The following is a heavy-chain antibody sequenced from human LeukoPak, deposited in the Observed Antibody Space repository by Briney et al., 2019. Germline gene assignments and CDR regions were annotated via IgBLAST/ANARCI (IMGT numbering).Heavy chain of an antibody. CDR1: GYTFTGYY. V-gene: IGHV1-2*02. J-gene: IGHJ4*02. CDR2: INPNSGGT. CDR3: ARGGRGITMIVVVRAPDY. Sequence: GASVKVSCKASGYTFTGYYMHWVRQAPGQGLEWMGWINPNSGGTNYAQKFQGRVTMTRDTSISTAYMELSRLRSDDTAVYYCARGGRGITMIVVVRAPDYWGQGTLVTVSS. D-gene: IGHD3-22*01.